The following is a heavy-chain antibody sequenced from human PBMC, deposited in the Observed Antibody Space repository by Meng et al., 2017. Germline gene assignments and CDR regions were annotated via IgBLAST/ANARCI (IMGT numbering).Heavy chain of an antibody. CDR3: TRDGYSDCSRTSCFDS. D-gene: IGHD2-2*01. V-gene: IGHV7-4-1*02. CDR1: GYTLTSYA. Sequence: QVQAGQCGSGLRKPGASVNVSCKASGYTLTSYAINWLRQAPGQGLQWMGWIDTKTGNPTYVPGFTGRLVFSLDTSVSTAYLQISGLKADDTAVYYCTRDGYSDCSRTSCFDSWGQGTLVTVSS. J-gene: IGHJ4*02. CDR2: IDTKTGNP.